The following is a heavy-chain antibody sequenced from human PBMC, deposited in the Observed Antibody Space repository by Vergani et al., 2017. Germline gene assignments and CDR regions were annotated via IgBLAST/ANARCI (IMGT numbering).Heavy chain of an antibody. CDR3: AREGRRTQLWVDY. CDR2: ISSSSSYT. V-gene: IGHV3-11*06. Sequence: QVQLVESGGGLVKPGGSLRLSCAASGFTFSDYYMSWIRQAPGKGLEWVSYISSSSSYTNYADSVKGRFTISRDNAKNSLYLQMNSLRAEDTAVYYCAREGRRTQLWVDYWGQGTLVTVSS. D-gene: IGHD5-18*01. J-gene: IGHJ4*02. CDR1: GFTFSDYY.